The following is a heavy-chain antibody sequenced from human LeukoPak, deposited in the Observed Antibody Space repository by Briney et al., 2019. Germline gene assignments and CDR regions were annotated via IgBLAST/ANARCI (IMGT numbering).Heavy chain of an antibody. CDR1: GFTFSSYS. D-gene: IGHD6-19*01. V-gene: IGHV3-74*01. J-gene: IGHJ3*02. CDR3: VRDPPAGWFPMSNSFDM. CDR2: INIDGTHI. Sequence: QPGGSLRLSCAASGFTFSSYSMNWVRQAPGKGLVWVARINIDGTHITYTDSVKGRFTISRDSAKRTLFLQMNSLRVEDTAVYYCVRDPPAGWFPMSNSFDMWGQGTMVTVSS.